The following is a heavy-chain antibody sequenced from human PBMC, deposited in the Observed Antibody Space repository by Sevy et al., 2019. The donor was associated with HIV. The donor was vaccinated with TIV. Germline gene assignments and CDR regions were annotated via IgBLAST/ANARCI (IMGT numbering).Heavy chain of an antibody. CDR2: MWYDGNNK. D-gene: IGHD2-21*01. V-gene: IGHV3-33*01. J-gene: IGHJ4*02. CDR3: ARGPSLIVAGAAGYLDY. CDR1: GFTFSSFA. Sequence: GGSLRLSCTASGFTFSSFAIHWVRQAPGKGLEWVALMWYDGNNKYYADSVKGRFTISRDSSKNTLYLQMNNLSAEDTAVYYCARGPSLIVAGAAGYLDYWGQGTLVTVSS.